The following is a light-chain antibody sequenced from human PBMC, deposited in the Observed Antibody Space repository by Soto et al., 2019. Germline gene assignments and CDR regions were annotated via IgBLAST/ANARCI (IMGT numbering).Light chain of an antibody. CDR1: QNIWSY. Sequence: DIQMTQSPSCLSASVGDRVTITCRANQNIWSYLVWYQKKLGQAPRLLIHAASTLASGVPSRFSGSESGTDFTLTISGLEHEDSATYYCQQSYKTPWTFGQGTKVDIK. J-gene: IGKJ1*01. CDR3: QQSYKTPWT. V-gene: IGKV1-39*01. CDR2: AAS.